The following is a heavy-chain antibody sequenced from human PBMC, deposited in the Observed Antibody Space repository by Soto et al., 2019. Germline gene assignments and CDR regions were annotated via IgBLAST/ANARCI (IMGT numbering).Heavy chain of an antibody. V-gene: IGHV4-4*02. D-gene: IGHD3-10*01. CDR2: IYHSGST. CDR1: SGSISSSNW. J-gene: IGHJ5*02. CDR3: ARGNAVGPAGWGWFGP. Sequence: QVQLQESGPGLVKPSGTLSLTCAVSSGSISSSNWWSWVRQPPGKGLEWIGEIYHSGSTNYNPSPKGQGPLSGDQSKNHVPLEPGSGNAADTGVDYCARGNAVGPAGWGWFGPRGQGTLVTVSS.